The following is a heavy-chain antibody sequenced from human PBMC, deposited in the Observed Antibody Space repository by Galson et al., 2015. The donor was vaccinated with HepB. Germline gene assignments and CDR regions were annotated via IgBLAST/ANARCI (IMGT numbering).Heavy chain of an antibody. V-gene: IGHV3-33*01. CDR3: AADRRAARPED. Sequence: SLRLSCAASGFTFSSYGIHWVRQAPGKGLEWVAVIWNDGSNKYYADSVKGRFTISRDNSKNTLFLQMNSLRFDDTAVYYCAADRRAARPEDWGQGTLVTVSS. J-gene: IGHJ4*02. CDR1: GFTFSSYG. CDR2: IWNDGSNK. D-gene: IGHD6-6*01.